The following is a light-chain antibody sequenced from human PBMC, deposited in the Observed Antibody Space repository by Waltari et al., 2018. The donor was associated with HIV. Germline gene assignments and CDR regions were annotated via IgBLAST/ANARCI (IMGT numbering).Light chain of an antibody. J-gene: IGKJ4*01. CDR2: GAS. V-gene: IGKV1-16*02. Sequence: DIQMTQSTSSMSASVGDRVTITCRASQGINQYLAWFQHKSGKAPKSLIYGASSLQAGVPSKFNGSGSGTDFTLTINSLQPEDIATYYCQQYSSYPLTFGGGTTVEIK. CDR1: QGINQY. CDR3: QQYSSYPLT.